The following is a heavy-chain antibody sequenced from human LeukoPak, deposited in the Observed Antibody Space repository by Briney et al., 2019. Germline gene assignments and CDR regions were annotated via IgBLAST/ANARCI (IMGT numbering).Heavy chain of an antibody. D-gene: IGHD2-15*01. CDR3: ARSDTYCSGGSCPPNTFDALDI. V-gene: IGHV4-59*01. Sequence: SETLSLTCTVSGGSISSYYWSWIRQPPGKGLEWIGYIYYSGSTNYNPSLKSRVTISVDTSKNQFSLKLSSVTAADTAVYYCARSDTYCSGGSCPPNTFDALDIWGQGTMVTVSS. CDR1: GGSISSYY. CDR2: IYYSGST. J-gene: IGHJ3*02.